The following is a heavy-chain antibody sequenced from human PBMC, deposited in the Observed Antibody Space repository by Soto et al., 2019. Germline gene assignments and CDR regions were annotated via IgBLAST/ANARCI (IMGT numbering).Heavy chain of an antibody. CDR3: ARVFYDSSGYYYDY. CDR1: GFTFSSYA. Sequence: GGSLRLSCAASGFTFSSYAMHWVRQAPGKGLEYVSAINSNGGNTYYADSVKGRFTISRDNSKNTLYLQMGSLRAEDMAVYYCARVFYDSSGYYYDYWGQGTLVTVSS. D-gene: IGHD3-22*01. V-gene: IGHV3-64*02. J-gene: IGHJ4*02. CDR2: INSNGGNT.